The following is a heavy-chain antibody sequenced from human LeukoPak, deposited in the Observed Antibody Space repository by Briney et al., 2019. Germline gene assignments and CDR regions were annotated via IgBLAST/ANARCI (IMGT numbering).Heavy chain of an antibody. CDR2: INSDGSST. CDR1: GFTFRSNW. V-gene: IGHV3-74*01. D-gene: IGHD3-3*02. Sequence: GGSLRLSCAASGFTFRSNWMHWVRQAPGKGLVWLSHINSDGSSTNYADSVKGRFTISRDTAKNTLYLQMSSLRAEDTAVYYCARTLADAFDIWGLGTMVTVS. J-gene: IGHJ3*02. CDR3: ARTLADAFDI.